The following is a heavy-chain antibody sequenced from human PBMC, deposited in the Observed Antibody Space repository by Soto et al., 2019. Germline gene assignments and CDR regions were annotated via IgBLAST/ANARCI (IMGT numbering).Heavy chain of an antibody. Sequence: SLRKSVVGGKSIGYGGSCIRKNKGKGLEWIGYIYYSGSTNYNPSLKSRVTISLDTSKQQFSLKLSSVTAADTAVYYCARLDAGLHYGIDVRAQGTTVSLYS. CDR2: IYYSGST. J-gene: IGHJ6*02. CDR3: ARLDAGLHYGIDV. CDR1: GGKSIGYG. D-gene: IGHD2-21*01. V-gene: IGHV4-59*01.